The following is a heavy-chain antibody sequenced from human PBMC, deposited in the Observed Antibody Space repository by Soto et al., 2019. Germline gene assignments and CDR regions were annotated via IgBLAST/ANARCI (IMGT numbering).Heavy chain of an antibody. V-gene: IGHV4-39*01. Sequence: SETLSLTCTVSGGSISSYYWSWIRQPPGKGLEWIGSMYYSGSTYYNPSLKSRVTISVDTSKNHFSLKLSSVTAADTAVYYCARQGQYSSGPFDFWGLGTLVTVSS. CDR2: MYYSGST. J-gene: IGHJ4*02. CDR3: ARQGQYSSGPFDF. D-gene: IGHD6-19*01. CDR1: GGSISSYY.